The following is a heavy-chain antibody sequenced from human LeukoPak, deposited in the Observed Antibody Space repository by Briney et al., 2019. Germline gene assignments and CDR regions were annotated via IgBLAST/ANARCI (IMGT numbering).Heavy chain of an antibody. D-gene: IGHD6-6*01. CDR3: ATRDYSSSAGSYYYYYMDV. J-gene: IGHJ6*03. Sequence: GRSLRLSCAASGFTFSSYGMHWVRQAPGKGLEWVAVISYDGSNKYYADSVKGRFTISRDNSKNTLYLQMNSLRAEDTAVYYCATRDYSSSAGSYYYYYMDVWGKGTTVTVSS. V-gene: IGHV3-30*03. CDR1: GFTFSSYG. CDR2: ISYDGSNK.